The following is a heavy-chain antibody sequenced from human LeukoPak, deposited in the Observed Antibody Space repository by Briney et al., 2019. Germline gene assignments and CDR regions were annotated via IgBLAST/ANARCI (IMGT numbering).Heavy chain of an antibody. CDR3: AKDFVYGSRFPRPLDY. CDR1: EFTFTSYA. CDR2: ISGSCGTT. Sequence: GGSLRLSCAASEFTFTSYAMSWVRQAPGKGLEWVSAISGSCGTTNYADSVGGRFTISRDNSRNTLYLQMNSLRADDTARYYCAKDFVYGSRFPRPLDYWGQGTLVTVSS. D-gene: IGHD3-3*01. V-gene: IGHV3-23*01. J-gene: IGHJ4*02.